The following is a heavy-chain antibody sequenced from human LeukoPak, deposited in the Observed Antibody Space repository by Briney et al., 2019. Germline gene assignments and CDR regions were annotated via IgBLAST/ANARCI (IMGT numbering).Heavy chain of an antibody. V-gene: IGHV3-21*04. CDR2: ISSSSSYI. CDR3: AREVRPGGYYYYYYMDV. D-gene: IGHD3-10*01. Sequence: GGSLRLSCAASGFTFSSYSMNWVRQAPGKGLEWVSSISSSSSYIYYADSVKGRFTISRDNAKNSLYLQMNSLRAEDTAVYYCAREVRPGGYYYYYYMDVWGKGTTVTISS. J-gene: IGHJ6*03. CDR1: GFTFSSYS.